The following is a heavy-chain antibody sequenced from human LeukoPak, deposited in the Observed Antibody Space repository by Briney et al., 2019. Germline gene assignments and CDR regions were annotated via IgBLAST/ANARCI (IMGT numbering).Heavy chain of an antibody. CDR2: IKSKANNYAT. CDR3: TANGDSDY. D-gene: IGHD4-17*01. CDR1: GFTFSAST. J-gene: IGHJ4*02. V-gene: IGHV3-73*01. Sequence: GGSLRLSCAASGFTFSASTMHWVRQASGKGLEWVGRIKSKANNYATAYAASVKGRFIISRDDSKDTAYLQMNSLKTEDTALYYCTANGDSDYWGQGTLVTVSS.